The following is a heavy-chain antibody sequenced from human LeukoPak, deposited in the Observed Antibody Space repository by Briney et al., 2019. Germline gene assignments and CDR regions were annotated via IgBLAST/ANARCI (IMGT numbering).Heavy chain of an antibody. CDR2: ISYDGSNK. J-gene: IGHJ4*02. CDR1: GFTFSSYA. D-gene: IGHD6-6*01. Sequence: GGSLRLSCAASGFTFSSYAMHWVSQAPGKGLEWVAVISYDGSNKYYADSVKGRFTISRDNSKNTLYLQMNSLRAEDTAVYYCARDPLAALDYWGQGTLVTDSS. V-gene: IGHV3-30-3*01. CDR3: ARDPLAALDY.